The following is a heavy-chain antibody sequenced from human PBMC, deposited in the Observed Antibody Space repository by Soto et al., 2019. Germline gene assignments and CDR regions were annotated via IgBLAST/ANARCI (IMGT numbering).Heavy chain of an antibody. CDR3: AKVRWNCISTSCYWDYYYYGMDV. D-gene: IGHD2-2*01. CDR1: GFTFSSYG. Sequence: QVQLVESEGGVVQPGRSLRLSCAASGFTFSSYGMHWVRQAPGKGLEWVAVISYDGSNKYYADSVKGRFTISRDNSKNTLYLQMNSLRAEDTAVYYCAKVRWNCISTSCYWDYYYYGMDVWGQGTTVAVSS. V-gene: IGHV3-30*18. J-gene: IGHJ6*02. CDR2: ISYDGSNK.